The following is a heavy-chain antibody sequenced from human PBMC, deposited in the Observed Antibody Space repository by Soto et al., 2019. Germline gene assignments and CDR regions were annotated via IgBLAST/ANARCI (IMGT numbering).Heavy chain of an antibody. J-gene: IGHJ4*02. Sequence: QLQLQESGPGLVKPSETLSLTCTVSGGSISSSSYYWGWIRQPPGKGLEWIGSIYYSGSTYYNPSLKSRVTISVDTSKNQFSLKLSSVTAADTAVYYCARRGKGSGWAHFDYWGQGTLVTVSS. V-gene: IGHV4-39*01. CDR3: ARRGKGSGWAHFDY. CDR2: IYYSGST. D-gene: IGHD6-19*01. CDR1: GGSISSSSYY.